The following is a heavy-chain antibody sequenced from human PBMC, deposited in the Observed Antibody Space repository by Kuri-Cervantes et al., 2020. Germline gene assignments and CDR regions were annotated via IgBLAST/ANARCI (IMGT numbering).Heavy chain of an antibody. J-gene: IGHJ3*02. Sequence: GSLRLSCTASGGTINRCNWWSCVRQPPGRLLGWTGVIYHRGNHYYHQSLKSRVTISVDKSKNQCSLKMSTVTAADMAVYYCARAGGSGSHRCAFDIWGQGTMVTVSS. CDR3: ARAGGSGSHRCAFDI. D-gene: IGHD2-15*01. CDR2: IYHRGNH. V-gene: IGHV4-4*02. CDR1: GGTINRCNW.